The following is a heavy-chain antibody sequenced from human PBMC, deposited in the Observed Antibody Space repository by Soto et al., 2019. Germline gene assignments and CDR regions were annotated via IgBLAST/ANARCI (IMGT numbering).Heavy chain of an antibody. Sequence: QVQLVQSGAEVKKPGASVKVSCKASGYTFTNYAVHWVRQAPGQRLEWMGWINSGNGNTKYSQKFQGRVTITRDTSASTAYMELSSLRSEDTAVYCCARDRRYGIAAIVWSGMDVWGQGTTVTVSS. CDR3: ARDRRYGIAAIVWSGMDV. CDR2: INSGNGNT. D-gene: IGHD6-13*01. V-gene: IGHV1-3*01. J-gene: IGHJ6*02. CDR1: GYTFTNYA.